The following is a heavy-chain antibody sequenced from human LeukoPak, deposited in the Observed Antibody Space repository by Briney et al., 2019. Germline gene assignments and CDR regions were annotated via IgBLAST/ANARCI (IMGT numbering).Heavy chain of an antibody. D-gene: IGHD3-22*01. V-gene: IGHV3-33*08. CDR1: GFTFSSYG. Sequence: GGSLRLSCAASGFTFSSYGMHWVRQAPGKGLEWVAVIWYDGSNKYYADSVKGRFTISRDNSKSTLYLQMNSLRAEDTAVYYCARDPGREYYYDSSGAFDIWGQGTMVTVSS. J-gene: IGHJ3*02. CDR3: ARDPGREYYYDSSGAFDI. CDR2: IWYDGSNK.